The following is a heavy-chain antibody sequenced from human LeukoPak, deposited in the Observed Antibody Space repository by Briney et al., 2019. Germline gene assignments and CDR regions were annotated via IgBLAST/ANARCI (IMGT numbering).Heavy chain of an antibody. D-gene: IGHD2-15*01. Sequence: GESLKITCKGSGYTFTGYYMHWVRQAPGQGLEWMGRINPNSGGTNYAQKFQGRVTMTRDTSISTAYMELSRLRSDDTAVYYCARDGGGGLYFDSWGRGPLAPVPS. CDR3: ARDGGGGLYFDS. V-gene: IGHV1-2*06. J-gene: IGHJ4*02. CDR1: GYTFTGYY. CDR2: INPNSGGT.